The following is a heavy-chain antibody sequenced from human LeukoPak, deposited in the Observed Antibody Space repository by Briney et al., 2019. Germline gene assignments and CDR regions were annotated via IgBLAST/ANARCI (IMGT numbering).Heavy chain of an antibody. CDR3: AGVPRIWFGELSLTYYYYYMDV. J-gene: IGHJ6*03. CDR1: GGSISSYY. D-gene: IGHD3-10*01. CDR2: IYYSGST. Sequence: SETLSLTCTVSGGSISSYYWSWIRQPPGKGLEWIGYIYYSGSTNYNPSLKSRVTISVDTSKNQFSLKLSSVTAADTAVYYCAGVPRIWFGELSLTYYYYYMDVWGKGTTVTVSS. V-gene: IGHV4-59*01.